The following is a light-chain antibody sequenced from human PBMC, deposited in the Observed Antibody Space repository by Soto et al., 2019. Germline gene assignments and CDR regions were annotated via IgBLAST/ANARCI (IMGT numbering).Light chain of an antibody. J-gene: IGLJ1*01. V-gene: IGLV2-8*01. CDR2: EVS. Sequence: QSALTQPPSASGSPGQSVTISCTGTSSDVGGYNYVSWYQHHPGKGPKLMIYEVSKRPSGVPDRFSGSKSGNTASLTVSGLQEEDEADYYCCSFTSSNTHVFGTGTKLTVL. CDR1: SSDVGGYNY. CDR3: CSFTSSNTHV.